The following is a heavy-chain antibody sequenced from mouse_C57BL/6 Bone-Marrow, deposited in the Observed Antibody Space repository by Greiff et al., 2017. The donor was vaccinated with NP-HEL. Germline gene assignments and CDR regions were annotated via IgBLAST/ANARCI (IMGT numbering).Heavy chain of an antibody. CDR3: ARGYYGSSYLYYFDY. CDR2: ISSGSSTI. CDR1: GFTFSDYG. J-gene: IGHJ2*01. Sequence: EVKLMESGGGLVKPGGSLKLSCAASGFTFSDYGMHWVRQAPEKGLEWVAYISSGSSTIYYADTVKGRFTISRDNAKNTLSLQMTSLRSEDTAMYYCARGYYGSSYLYYFDYWGQGTTLTVSS. V-gene: IGHV5-17*01. D-gene: IGHD1-1*01.